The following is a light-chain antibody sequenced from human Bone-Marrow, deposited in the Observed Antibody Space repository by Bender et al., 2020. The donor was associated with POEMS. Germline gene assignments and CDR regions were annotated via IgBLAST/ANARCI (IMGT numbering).Light chain of an antibody. V-gene: IGLV2-8*01. CDR1: SSDIGSYNS. CDR3: CSYTGDSIT. J-gene: IGLJ2*01. CDR2: EVT. Sequence: QSALTQPPSASGSPGQSVTISCTGTSSDIGSYNSVLWYQQHPGKAPKLMIYEVTRRPSGVPDRFSGSESGNTASLIMSGLEGEDGATYYCCSYTGDSITFGGGTQLTV.